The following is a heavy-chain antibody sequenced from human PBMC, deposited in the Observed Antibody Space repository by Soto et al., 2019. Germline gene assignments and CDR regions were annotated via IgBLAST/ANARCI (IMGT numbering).Heavy chain of an antibody. Sequence: QVQLVQSGAEVKKPGSSVKVACKASGLTVSSYAISWVRQALGQRLEWTGGIIPIFGTANYAQKFQGRVTINADESTSTAYMELSSLRSQDTGVYYCAREGLYSNTRDPLFDYWGQGTLVTVSS. D-gene: IGHD4-4*01. CDR1: GLTVSSYA. V-gene: IGHV1-69*01. CDR2: IIPIFGTA. J-gene: IGHJ4*02. CDR3: AREGLYSNTRDPLFDY.